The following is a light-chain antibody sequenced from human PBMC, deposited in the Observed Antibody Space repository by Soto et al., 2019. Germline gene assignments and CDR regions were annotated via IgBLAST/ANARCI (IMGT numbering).Light chain of an antibody. V-gene: IGKV3-20*01. CDR1: QSVSSSY. Sequence: EIVLTQSPGTLSLSPGERATLSCRASQSVSSSYLAWYQQKPGQAPRLLIYGASSRATGIPDRFSGSGSGTHFPLTISRLEPEDFAVYYCQHCGSSWTFGQGNKGEIK. CDR3: QHCGSSWT. CDR2: GAS. J-gene: IGKJ1*01.